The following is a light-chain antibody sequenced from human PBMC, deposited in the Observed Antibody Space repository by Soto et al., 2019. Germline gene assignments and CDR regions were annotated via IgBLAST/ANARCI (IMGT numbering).Light chain of an antibody. V-gene: IGKV3-20*01. J-gene: IGKJ2*01. CDR1: QSVSSTS. Sequence: EIVLTQSPGTLSLSPGERVALSCRASQSVSSTSIAWYQQKPGQAPRLLIHDSSSRATDIPDRFSGSGSGTDFTLTMSRLEPEDFAVYYCQQYGGSPPKYTFGQGTKLEI. CDR3: QQYGGSPPKYT. CDR2: DSS.